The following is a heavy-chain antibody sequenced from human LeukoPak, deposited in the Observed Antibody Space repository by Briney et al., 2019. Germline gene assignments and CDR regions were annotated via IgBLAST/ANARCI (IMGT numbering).Heavy chain of an antibody. J-gene: IGHJ3*02. D-gene: IGHD2-15*01. CDR3: ARYRDSGGRLAFDI. CDR1: GGSISSSNW. Sequence: SGTLSLTCAVSGGSISSSNWWSWVRPPPGKGLEWIGEIYHSGSTNYNPSLKSRVTISVDKSKNQFSLRLSSVTAADTAVYYCARYRDSGGRLAFDIWGQGTMATVSS. CDR2: IYHSGST. V-gene: IGHV4-4*02.